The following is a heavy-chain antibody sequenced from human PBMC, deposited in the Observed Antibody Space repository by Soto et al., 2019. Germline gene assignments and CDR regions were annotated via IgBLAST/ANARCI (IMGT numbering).Heavy chain of an antibody. CDR2: IIPIFGTA. CDR1: GGSFNRHT. Sequence: QVQLVQSGAEVRKPGSSVRVSRKASGGSFNRHTISWVRQAPGQGLEWMGGIIPIFGTANHAQKLQGRVTIIADESTSTVYMELSSLRSDDTAIYYCARGWGYDSTDYYYAYWGQGTLVIVSS. D-gene: IGHD3-22*01. J-gene: IGHJ4*02. V-gene: IGHV1-69*01. CDR3: ARGWGYDSTDYYYAY.